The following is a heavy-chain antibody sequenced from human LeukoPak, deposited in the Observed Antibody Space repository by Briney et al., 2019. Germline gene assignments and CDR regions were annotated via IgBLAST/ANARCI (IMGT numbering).Heavy chain of an antibody. CDR2: IKGDGIET. CDR3: ARDMWKGIVVVPAAMFDY. CDR1: GFIFSTYA. J-gene: IGHJ4*02. D-gene: IGHD2-2*01. V-gene: IGHV3-74*01. Sequence: GGSLRLSCAASGFIFSTYAMSWVRQAPGKGLEWVSRIKGDGIETNYADSVKGRFTVSRDNAKNSLYLQMNSLRAEDTAVYDCARDMWKGIVVVPAAMFDYWGQGTLVPVSS.